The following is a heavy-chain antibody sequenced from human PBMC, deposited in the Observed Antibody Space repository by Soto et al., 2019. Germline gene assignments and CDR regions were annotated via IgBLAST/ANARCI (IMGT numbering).Heavy chain of an antibody. CDR2: INPSGGST. CDR3: ARSVGYCSSTSCLPGGMDV. CDR1: GYTFTSYY. D-gene: IGHD2-2*01. Sequence: GASVKVSCKASGYTFTSYYMHWVRQAPGQGLEWMGIINPSGGSTSYAQKFQGRVTMTRDTSTSTVYMELSSLRSEDTAVYYCARSVGYCSSTSCLPGGMDVWGPGTTVTVSS. V-gene: IGHV1-46*01. J-gene: IGHJ6*02.